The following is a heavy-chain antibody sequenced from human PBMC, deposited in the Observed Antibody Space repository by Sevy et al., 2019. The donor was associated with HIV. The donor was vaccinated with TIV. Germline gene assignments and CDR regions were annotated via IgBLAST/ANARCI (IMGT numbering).Heavy chain of an antibody. J-gene: IGHJ4*02. Sequence: GGSLRLSCAASGFTFSSYAMSWVRQAPGKGLEWVSAISGSGGSTYYADSVKGRFTISRDNSKNTLYQQMNSLRAEDTAVYYCASMGMDDSSGYYRSYHLNYFDYWGQGTLVTVSS. CDR3: ASMGMDDSSGYYRSYHLNYFDY. CDR1: GFTFSSYA. CDR2: ISGSGGST. D-gene: IGHD3-22*01. V-gene: IGHV3-23*01.